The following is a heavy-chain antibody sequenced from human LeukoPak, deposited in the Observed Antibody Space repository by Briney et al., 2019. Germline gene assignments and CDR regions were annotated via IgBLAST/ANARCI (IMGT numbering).Heavy chain of an antibody. CDR2: INSDGSST. D-gene: IGHD3-16*01. CDR3: ARSYDYVWGLGFDY. CDR1: GFTFSSYW. J-gene: IGHJ4*02. V-gene: IGHV3-74*01. Sequence: GGSLRLSCAASGFTFSSYWMHWVRQAPGKGLVWVSRINSDGSSTSYADSVKGRFTISRDNAKNTLYLQMNSLRAEDTAVYYCARSYDYVWGLGFDYWGQGTLVIVSS.